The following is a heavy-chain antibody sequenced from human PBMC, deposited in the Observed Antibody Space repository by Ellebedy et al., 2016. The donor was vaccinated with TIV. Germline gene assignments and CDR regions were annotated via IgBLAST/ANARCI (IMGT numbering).Heavy chain of an antibody. D-gene: IGHD4-17*01. Sequence: PGGSLRLSCAASGFSFRSYWMAWVRQATGKGLEWVANIYQDGSENFYVDSVQGRFTISRDNAKNSLYLQMNSLRVEDTAVYYCARRGSYGDYAVQVNNWFDSWGQGTLVTVSS. CDR2: IYQDGSEN. CDR3: ARRGSYGDYAVQVNNWFDS. V-gene: IGHV3-7*01. J-gene: IGHJ5*01. CDR1: GFSFRSYW.